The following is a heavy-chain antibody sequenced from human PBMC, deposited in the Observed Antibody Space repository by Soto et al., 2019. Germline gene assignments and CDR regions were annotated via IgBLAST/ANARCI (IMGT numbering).Heavy chain of an antibody. Sequence: PGGSLRLSCAASGFTLSNSWMHWVRQVSGKGLEWVSRINADGTSTSYADSVKGRFTISRDNAKNTLYLHVNSLRAEDTAVYYCVKVLARGVGVPRFYFDSWGQGALVTVSS. J-gene: IGHJ4*02. CDR3: VKVLARGVGVPRFYFDS. CDR1: GFTLSNSW. D-gene: IGHD2-2*01. V-gene: IGHV3-74*01. CDR2: INADGTST.